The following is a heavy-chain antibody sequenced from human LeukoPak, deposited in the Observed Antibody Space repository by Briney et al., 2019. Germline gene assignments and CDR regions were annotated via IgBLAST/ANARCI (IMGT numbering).Heavy chain of an antibody. V-gene: IGHV4-39*07. Sequence: SETLSLTCTDSGGSISSGGYYWSWIRQPPGKGLEWIGEINHSGSTNYNPSLKSRVTISVDTSKNQFSLKLSSVTAADTAVYYCARGFGRVVPAANGNWYFDLWGRGTLVTVSS. J-gene: IGHJ2*01. D-gene: IGHD2-2*01. CDR1: GGSISSGGYY. CDR2: INHSGST. CDR3: ARGFGRVVPAANGNWYFDL.